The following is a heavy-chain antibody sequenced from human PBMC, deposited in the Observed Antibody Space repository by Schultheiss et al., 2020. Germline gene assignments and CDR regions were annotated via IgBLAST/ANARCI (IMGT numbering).Heavy chain of an antibody. Sequence: ASVKVSCKASGGTFSSYTINWVRQATGQGLEWMGWMNPNSGNTGYAQKFQGRVTMTRNTSISTAYMELSSLRSEDTAVYYCAKEEEGPTGSYYYYMDVWGKGTTVTVSS. J-gene: IGHJ6*03. CDR3: AKEEEGPTGSYYYYMDV. V-gene: IGHV1-8*02. D-gene: IGHD3-10*01. CDR1: GGTFSSYT. CDR2: MNPNSGNT.